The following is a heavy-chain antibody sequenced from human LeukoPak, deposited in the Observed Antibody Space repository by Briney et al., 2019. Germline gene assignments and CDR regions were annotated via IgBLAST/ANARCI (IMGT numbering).Heavy chain of an antibody. CDR1: GFTFSSYW. CDR2: IKQDGSEK. CDR3: ARGRSGADY. V-gene: IGHV3-7*01. D-gene: IGHD3-3*01. Sequence: GGSLRLSCAAYGFTFSSYWMSWVRQAPGKGLEWVANIKQDGSEKYYVDSVKGRFTISRDNAKNSLYLQMNSLRAEDTAVYYCARGRSGADYWGQGTLVTVSS. J-gene: IGHJ4*02.